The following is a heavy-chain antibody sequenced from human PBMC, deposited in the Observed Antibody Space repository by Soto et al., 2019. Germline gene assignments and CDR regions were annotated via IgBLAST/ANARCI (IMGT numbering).Heavy chain of an antibody. Sequence: PGGSLRLSCAASGFTFSSYGMHWVRQAPGKGLEWVAVIWYDGSNKYYADSVKGRFTISRDNSKNTLYLQMNSLRAEDTAVYYCARDLSSSSDNWFDPWGQGTLVTVSS. V-gene: IGHV3-33*01. CDR3: ARDLSSSSDNWFDP. CDR1: GFTFSSYG. J-gene: IGHJ5*02. D-gene: IGHD6-13*01. CDR2: IWYDGSNK.